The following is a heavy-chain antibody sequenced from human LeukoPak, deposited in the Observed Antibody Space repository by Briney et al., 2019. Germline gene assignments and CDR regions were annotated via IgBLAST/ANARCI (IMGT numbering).Heavy chain of an antibody. Sequence: AGGSLRLSCAASGFTFSYYAMSWVRQAPGKGLEWVSGISGSGGSTDNADSVKGRFTISRDNSKNTLYLQMNSLRAEDTAVYYCAKAAARDCGGGSCYSFYWGQGNLVTVSS. D-gene: IGHD2-15*01. CDR3: AKAAARDCGGGSCYSFY. V-gene: IGHV3-23*01. CDR2: ISGSGGST. CDR1: GFTFSYYA. J-gene: IGHJ4*02.